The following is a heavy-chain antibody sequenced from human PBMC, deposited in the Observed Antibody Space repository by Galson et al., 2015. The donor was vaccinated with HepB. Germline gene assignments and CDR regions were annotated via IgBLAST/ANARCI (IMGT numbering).Heavy chain of an antibody. CDR3: ARHARVPGS. CDR2: IGASGSDT. V-gene: IGHV3-11*06. Sequence: SLRLSCAASGFTFSDSYMTWLRPVPGKGLEALSYIGASGSDTNYVDSVTGRFTISIDNAKNSLYLQMNSLRVDDTAVYYCARHARVPGSWGQGTLVTVSS. CDR1: GFTFSDSY. D-gene: IGHD4/OR15-4a*01. J-gene: IGHJ4*02.